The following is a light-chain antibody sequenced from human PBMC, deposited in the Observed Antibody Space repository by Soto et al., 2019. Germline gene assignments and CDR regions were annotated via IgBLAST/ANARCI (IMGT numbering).Light chain of an antibody. CDR2: DAS. Sequence: IVLTQSPDTLSLSPGERATLSCRASQSVSSSLAWYQQIPGQAPRLLIYDASNRATGIPARFSGSGSGTDFTLTIISLAPEDFAVYYCQQRSNWPPEVTFGPGTKVDIK. CDR1: QSVSSS. J-gene: IGKJ3*01. CDR3: QQRSNWPPEVT. V-gene: IGKV3-11*01.